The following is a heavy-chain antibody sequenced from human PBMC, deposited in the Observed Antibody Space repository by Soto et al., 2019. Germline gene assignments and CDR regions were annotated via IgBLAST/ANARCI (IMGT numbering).Heavy chain of an antibody. Sequence: GGSLRLSWAASGFTFSSYGMHWVRQAPGKGLEWVAVISYDGSNKYYADSVKGRFTISRDNSKNTLYLQMNRLRAEDTAVYYCAKDRLGIAYYYGMDVWGQGTTVTVSS. CDR3: AKDRLGIAYYYGMDV. CDR1: GFTFSSYG. D-gene: IGHD2-21*01. V-gene: IGHV3-30*18. CDR2: ISYDGSNK. J-gene: IGHJ6*02.